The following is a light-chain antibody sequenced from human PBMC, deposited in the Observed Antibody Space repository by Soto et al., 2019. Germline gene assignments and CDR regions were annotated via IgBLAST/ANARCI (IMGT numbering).Light chain of an antibody. CDR2: DVS. J-gene: IGLJ3*02. CDR3: QAYDYSLTASV. V-gene: IGLV2-8*01. CDR1: SSDVGGYNY. Sequence: QSVLTQPPSASGSPGQSVTISCTGTSSDVGGYNYVSWYQQHPGKAPTLMIYDVSKRPSGVPDRFSGSKSGTSASLAITGLQAEDEADYYCQAYDYSLTASVFGGGTKLTVL.